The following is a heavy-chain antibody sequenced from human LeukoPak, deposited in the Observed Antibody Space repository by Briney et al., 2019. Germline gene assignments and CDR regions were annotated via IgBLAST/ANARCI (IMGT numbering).Heavy chain of an antibody. Sequence: SETLSLTCTVSGGSISSSSYYWGWIRQPPGKGLEWIGNTYFGGNIYFNPSLKSRVTMSRDMSKKQFSLMLSSLTAADTAVYYCARGFGSGSYYYGWFDPWGQGTLVTVSS. CDR3: ARGFGSGSYYYGWFDP. D-gene: IGHD3-10*01. CDR1: GGSISSSSYY. J-gene: IGHJ5*02. V-gene: IGHV4-39*07. CDR2: TYFGGNI.